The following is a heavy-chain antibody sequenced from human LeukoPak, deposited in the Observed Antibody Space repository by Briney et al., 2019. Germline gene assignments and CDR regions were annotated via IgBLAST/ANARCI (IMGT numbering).Heavy chain of an antibody. Sequence: SETLSLTCAVYGGSFSGYYWSWIRQPPGKGLEWIGEINHSGSTNYNPSLKSRVTISVDTSKNQFSLKLSSVTAADTAVYYCARDRSPSGSGYYYMDVWGKGTTVTVSS. CDR3: ARDRSPSGSGYYYMDV. D-gene: IGHD1-1*01. CDR1: GGSFSGYY. V-gene: IGHV4-34*01. CDR2: INHSGST. J-gene: IGHJ6*03.